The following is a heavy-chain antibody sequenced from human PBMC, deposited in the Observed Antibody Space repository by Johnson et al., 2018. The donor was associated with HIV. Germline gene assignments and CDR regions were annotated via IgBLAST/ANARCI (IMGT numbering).Heavy chain of an antibody. CDR2: ISYDGSNK. Sequence: QVQLVESGGGLVKPGGSLRLSCAASGLTFTNAWMHWVRQAPGKGLEWVAVISYDGSNKYYADSVKGRFTISRDNSKNTLYLQMNSLRAEDTAVYYCARDTDMVVVPARGDAFDIWGQGTMVTVSS. J-gene: IGHJ3*02. V-gene: IGHV3-30*03. CDR1: GLTFTNAW. D-gene: IGHD2-2*01. CDR3: ARDTDMVVVPARGDAFDI.